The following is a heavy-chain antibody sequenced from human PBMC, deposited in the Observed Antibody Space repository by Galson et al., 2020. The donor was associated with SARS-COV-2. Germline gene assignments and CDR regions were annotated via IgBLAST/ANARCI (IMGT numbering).Heavy chain of an antibody. V-gene: IGHV4-4*07. CDR1: GGSISGYY. CDR3: AREYQETRYYYFGRDG. Sequence: SETLSLTCTVSGGSISGYYWTWIRQPAGKGLEWIGRIYSSGRTNYHPSLKRRVTMSLDTSNNHFSLRLSPGTPADTAVYYCAREYQETRYYYFGRDGWGRGTSVTVAS. J-gene: IGHJ6*02. CDR2: IYSSGRT.